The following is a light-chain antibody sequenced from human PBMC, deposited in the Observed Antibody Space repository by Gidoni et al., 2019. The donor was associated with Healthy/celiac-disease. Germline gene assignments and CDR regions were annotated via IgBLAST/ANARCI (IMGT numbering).Light chain of an antibody. V-gene: IGKV3-11*01. CDR2: DAS. CDR3: QQRSNWPYT. Sequence: EIVLTQSPATLSLSPGESATLSCRASQSVSSYLAWYQQKPGQAPRLLIYDASNTATGIPARFSGSGSGTDFTLTISSLEPEDFAVYYCQQRSNWPYTFGQGTQLEIK. CDR1: QSVSSY. J-gene: IGKJ2*01.